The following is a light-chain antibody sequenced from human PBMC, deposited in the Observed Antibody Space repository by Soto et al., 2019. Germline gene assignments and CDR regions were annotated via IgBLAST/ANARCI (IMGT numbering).Light chain of an antibody. CDR1: PGEXSNYDNTNY. CDR2: WAC. Sequence: RGGLXRRSXPGEXSNYDNTNYVAGGQEKPGQPGKLILYWACTRDSGVTDRFSGSGSETDFTLTLRYRQAEDVAVYYSQQSRSDPITLGRRTRLEVK. V-gene: IGKV4-1*01. J-gene: IGKJ5*01. CDR3: QQSRSDPIT.